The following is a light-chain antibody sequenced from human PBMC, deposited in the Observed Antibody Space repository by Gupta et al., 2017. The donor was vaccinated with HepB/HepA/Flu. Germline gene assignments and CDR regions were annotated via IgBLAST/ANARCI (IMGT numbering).Light chain of an antibody. CDR2: EVS. V-gene: IGLV2-14*01. CDR3: SSYTTNSAWV. J-gene: IGLJ3*02. Sequence: QSALTQPASVSGSPGQSITISCPGTSSDVGAYKYVSWYQQHPGKAPKLMIYEVSNRPSGVSNRFSGTKSGTTASLTISGLQAEDEADYYCSSYTTNSAWVFGGATKLTVL. CDR1: SSDVGAYKY.